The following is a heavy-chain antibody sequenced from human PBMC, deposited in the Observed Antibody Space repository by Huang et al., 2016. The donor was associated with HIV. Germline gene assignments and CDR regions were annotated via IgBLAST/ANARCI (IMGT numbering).Heavy chain of an antibody. CDR3: ARRSAFYRLDY. J-gene: IGHJ4*02. D-gene: IGHD3-10*01. CDR1: GFTFSDYY. V-gene: IGHV3-11*01. Sequence: QVQLVESGGGLVKLGGSLRLSCAASGFTFSDYYMSWIRQTPGKGLEWISYISSSDNSIYYADSVKGRFTISRDDAKNSLYLQMNSLRADDTAVYYCARRSAFYRLDYWGQGTLVTVSS. CDR2: ISSSDNSI.